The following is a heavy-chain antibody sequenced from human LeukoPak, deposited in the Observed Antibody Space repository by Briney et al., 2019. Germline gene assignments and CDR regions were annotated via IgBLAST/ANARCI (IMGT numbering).Heavy chain of an antibody. V-gene: IGHV3-21*01. CDR1: GFTFSSYS. CDR3: ARKPLYSSGWYGPLDV. D-gene: IGHD6-19*01. Sequence: PGGSLRLSCAASGFTFSSYSMSWVRQAPGKGLEWVSSISSSSYIYYADSVKGRFTISRDNAKNSLYLQMNSLRAEDTAVYYCARKPLYSSGWYGPLDVWGKGTTVAVSS. CDR2: ISSSSYI. J-gene: IGHJ6*04.